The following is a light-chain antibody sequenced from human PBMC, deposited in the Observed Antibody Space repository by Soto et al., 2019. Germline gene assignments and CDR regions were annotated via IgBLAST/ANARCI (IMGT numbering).Light chain of an antibody. CDR1: QNINTY. CDR2: AAS. Sequence: DILLTQSASYLSASVGDRVTITCRASQNINTYLNWYQQRPGKAPELLIYAASNFQSGVPSRISGSGSKTDFTLTISSMQPEDFATSYCQQSYTTPFTFGQRTKVDIK. J-gene: IGKJ1*01. CDR3: QQSYTTPFT. V-gene: IGKV1-39*01.